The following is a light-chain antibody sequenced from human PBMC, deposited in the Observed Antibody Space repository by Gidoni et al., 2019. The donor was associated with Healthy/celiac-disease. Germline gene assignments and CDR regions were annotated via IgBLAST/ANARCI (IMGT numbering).Light chain of an antibody. CDR3: QQYYSTPRT. V-gene: IGKV4-1*01. CDR1: QSVLYSSNNKNY. Sequence: DIVMTQSPDSLAVSLGERATINCKSSQSVLYSSNNKNYLAWYQQKPGQPPKLLIYWASTRESGVPDRFSGSGSGIDFTPTISSLQAEDVAVYSCQQYYSTPRTFGQGTKVEIK. CDR2: WAS. J-gene: IGKJ1*01.